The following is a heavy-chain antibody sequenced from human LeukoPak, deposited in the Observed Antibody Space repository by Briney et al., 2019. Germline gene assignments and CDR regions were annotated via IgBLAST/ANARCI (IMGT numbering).Heavy chain of an antibody. J-gene: IGHJ4*02. CDR2: INPSGGST. CDR3: ARESFGDYYDSSGYPLFDY. V-gene: IGHV1-46*01. D-gene: IGHD3-22*01. CDR1: GYTFTSYY. Sequence: ASVKVSCKASGYTFTSYYMHWVRQAPGQGLEWMGTINPSGGSTSYAQKFQGRVTMTRDTSTSTVYMELSSLRSEDTAVYYCARESFGDYYDSSGYPLFDYWGQGTLVTVSS.